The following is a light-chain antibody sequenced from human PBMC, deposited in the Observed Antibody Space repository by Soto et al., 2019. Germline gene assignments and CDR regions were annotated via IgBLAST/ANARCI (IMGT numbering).Light chain of an antibody. Sequence: DIVMTQSPLSLPVTPGEPASISCRSSQSLLHSNGYTYLDWYLQKPGQSPQLLIYLVSNRASGVPDRFSGSGSATDFTLKISRVEAEDVGVYYCMQPLQTPYTFGQGTKLDIK. CDR2: LVS. CDR1: QSLLHSNGYTY. V-gene: IGKV2-28*01. J-gene: IGKJ2*01. CDR3: MQPLQTPYT.